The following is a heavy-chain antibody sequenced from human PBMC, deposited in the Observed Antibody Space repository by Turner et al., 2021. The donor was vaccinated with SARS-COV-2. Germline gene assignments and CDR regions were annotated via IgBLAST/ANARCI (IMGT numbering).Heavy chain of an antibody. Sequence: QVQLVQSGAEVKKPGSSVKVSCKASGGTFSNYAITWVRQAPGKGVDWIGGITPIYGTANEAQNFQGRGTITAENATSTAEMELSSLRSEDTAVYYCASTYYDILTGYLAYWGQGTLVTVSS. V-gene: IGHV1-69*06. J-gene: IGHJ4*02. D-gene: IGHD3-9*01. CDR3: ASTYYDILTGYLAY. CDR1: GGTFSNYA. CDR2: ITPIYGTA.